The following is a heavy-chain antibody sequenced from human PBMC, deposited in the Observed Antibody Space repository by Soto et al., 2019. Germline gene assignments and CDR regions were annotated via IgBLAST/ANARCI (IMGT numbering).Heavy chain of an antibody. D-gene: IGHD3-3*01. CDR2: IYYSGRT. J-gene: IGHJ3*02. Sequence: SETLSLTCTVSGGSISSSSYYWGWIRQPPGNGLECIGTIYYSGRTSYNPSLNSRVTISVDTSKNQFTLKLSSVTATDTSVYYCARLFVASGYRGLDIWGQGTMVTVSS. CDR3: ARLFVASGYRGLDI. CDR1: GGSISSSSYY. V-gene: IGHV4-39*01.